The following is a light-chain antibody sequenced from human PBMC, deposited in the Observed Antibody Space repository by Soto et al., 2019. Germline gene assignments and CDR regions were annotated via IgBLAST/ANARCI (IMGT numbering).Light chain of an antibody. CDR1: QSVSSRY. V-gene: IGKV3D-20*02. CDR3: QQRSSWPTIT. CDR2: DTS. J-gene: IGKJ5*01. Sequence: EIVLTQSPGTRPLSPGERATLPCRASQSVSSRYLAWYQQTPGQAPRLFLYDTSNRANGIPGRISGSGSWTDLTLTISSLEPEDFAVYDCQQRSSWPTITFGQGTRLEIK.